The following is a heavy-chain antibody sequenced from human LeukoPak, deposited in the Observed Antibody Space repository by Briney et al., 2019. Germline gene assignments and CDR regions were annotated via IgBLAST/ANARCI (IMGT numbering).Heavy chain of an antibody. V-gene: IGHV1-24*01. CDR1: GYTLTELS. J-gene: IGHJ4*02. D-gene: IGHD3-22*01. CDR3: AAKLYYYDSSGYSTEAGY. CDR2: FDPEDGET. Sequence: GASVKVSCKVSGYTLTELSMHWVRQAPGKGLEWMGGFDPEDGETIYAQKFQGRVTMTEDTSTDTAYMELSSLRSEDTAVYYCAAKLYYYDSSGYSTEAGYWGQGTLVTVSS.